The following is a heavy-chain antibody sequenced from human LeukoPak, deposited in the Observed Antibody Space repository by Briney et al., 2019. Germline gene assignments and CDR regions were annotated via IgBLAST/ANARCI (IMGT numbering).Heavy chain of an antibody. Sequence: GGSLRLSCAASGFTFSSYMMNWVRQAPGKGLEWVSYINSNSRTIYYADSVKGRFTISRDNAKNSLYLQMNSLRAEDTAIYYCARETAAVNWGQGTVVTVSS. D-gene: IGHD6-13*01. CDR3: ARETAAVN. J-gene: IGHJ4*02. CDR2: INSNSRTI. V-gene: IGHV3-48*04. CDR1: GFTFSSYM.